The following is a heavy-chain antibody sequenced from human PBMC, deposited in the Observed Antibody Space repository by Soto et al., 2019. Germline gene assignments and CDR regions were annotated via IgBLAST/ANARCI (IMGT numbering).Heavy chain of an antibody. V-gene: IGHV4-30-2*01. J-gene: IGHJ4*02. Sequence: SSETLSLTCAVSGDSISSGGYSWSWIRQPPGKGLEWIGYIYHSGSTYYNPSLKSRVTISVDRSKNQFSLKLSSVTAADTAVYYCAREGSHYDSSGYSDYWGQGTLVTVSS. CDR3: AREGSHYDSSGYSDY. D-gene: IGHD3-22*01. CDR2: IYHSGST. CDR1: GDSISSGGYS.